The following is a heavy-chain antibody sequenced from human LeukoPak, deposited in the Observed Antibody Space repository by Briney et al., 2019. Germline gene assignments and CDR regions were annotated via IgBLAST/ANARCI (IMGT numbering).Heavy chain of an antibody. D-gene: IGHD5-18*01. J-gene: IGHJ5*02. CDR2: IYHSGST. CDR1: GGSISSGGYS. CDR3: ARRASGYSFFFDP. Sequence: SETLSLTCAVYGGSISSGGYSWSWIRQPPGKGLEWIGYIYHSGSTYYNPSLKSRVTISVDRSKNQFSLKLSSVTAADTAVHYCARRASGYSFFFDPWGQGTLVTVSS. V-gene: IGHV4-30-2*01.